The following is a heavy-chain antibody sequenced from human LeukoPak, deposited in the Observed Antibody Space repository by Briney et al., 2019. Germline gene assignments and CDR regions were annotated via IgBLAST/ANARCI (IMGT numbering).Heavy chain of an antibody. CDR1: ADTTNEYY. D-gene: IGHD2/OR15-2a*01. CDR3: VASYSTSSGVDH. CDR2: IYRRGAT. J-gene: IGHJ4*02. Sequence: PLETLSLTCDVVADTTNEYYWSWIRQSPGGGLEWIGYIYRRGATNYIPSLRSRVTIPVDKSNWQVSLTLKSVTAADTAVYYCVASYSTSSGVDHWGQGTLVTVSS. V-gene: IGHV4-4*09.